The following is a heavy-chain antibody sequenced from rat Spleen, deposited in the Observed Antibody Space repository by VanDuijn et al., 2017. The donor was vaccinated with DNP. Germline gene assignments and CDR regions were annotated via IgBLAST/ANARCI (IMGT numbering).Heavy chain of an antibody. CDR3: ARYSLILRVWDY. CDR2: IFYDGSST. D-gene: IGHD1-7*01. J-gene: IGHJ2*01. Sequence: EVQLVESGGGLVQPGNSLKLSCAASGFTFSGYAMAWVRQSPKKGLEWVATIFYDGSSTFYRDSVKGRFTISRDNAKNTLYLQMNSLRSEDMATYYCARYSLILRVWDYWGQGVMVTVSS. CDR1: GFTFSGYA. V-gene: IGHV5-17*01.